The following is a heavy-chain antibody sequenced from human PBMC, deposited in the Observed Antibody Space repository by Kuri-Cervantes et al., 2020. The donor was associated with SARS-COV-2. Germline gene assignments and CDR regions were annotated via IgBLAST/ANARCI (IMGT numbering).Heavy chain of an antibody. CDR3: AKQYSGYFYTPCLD. CDR1: GFTFSSYS. D-gene: IGHD1-26*01. Sequence: GESLKISCAASGFTFSSYSMNWVRQAPGKGLEWVALISFDGNNKYYADSVKGRFTVSRDNSKNTLFLQMNSLRAEDSAVYYCAKQYSGYFYTPCLDWGQGTLVTVSS. CDR2: ISFDGNNK. J-gene: IGHJ4*02. V-gene: IGHV3-30*18.